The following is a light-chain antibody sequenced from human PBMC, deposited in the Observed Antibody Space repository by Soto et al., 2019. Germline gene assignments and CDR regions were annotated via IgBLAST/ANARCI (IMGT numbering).Light chain of an antibody. V-gene: IGLV2-14*01. CDR3: VSYTSSIAWV. J-gene: IGLJ1*01. Sequence: QSALNQRASVSGSHGQSITISCTGTSSDVGGYNYVSWFQQHPGKAPKFMIYGVSNRPSGVSNRFSGSKSGNTASLTISGLQAEDEADYYCVSYTSSIAWVFGTGTKVTVL. CDR1: SSDVGGYNY. CDR2: GVS.